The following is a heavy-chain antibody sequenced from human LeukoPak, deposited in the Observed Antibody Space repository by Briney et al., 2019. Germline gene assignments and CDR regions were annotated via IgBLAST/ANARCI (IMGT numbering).Heavy chain of an antibody. CDR2: ISYDGSNK. Sequence: PGGSLRLSCAASGFTFSSYAMHWVRQAPGKGLEWVAVISYDGSNKYYADSVKGRFTISRDNSKNTLYLQMNSLRAEDTAVYYCAKEVFTYYYDSSGPIDYWGQGTLVTVSS. D-gene: IGHD3-22*01. CDR3: AKEVFTYYYDSSGPIDY. J-gene: IGHJ4*02. CDR1: GFTFSSYA. V-gene: IGHV3-30-3*01.